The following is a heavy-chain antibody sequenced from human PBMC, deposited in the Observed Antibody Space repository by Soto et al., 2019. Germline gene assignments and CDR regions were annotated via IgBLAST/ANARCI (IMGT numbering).Heavy chain of an antibody. V-gene: IGHV1-18*01. J-gene: IGHJ6*02. CDR2: VSAYNGNT. Sequence: QVQLVQSGAEVKKPGASVKVSCKASGYTFTSYFITWVRQAPGQGLEWMGWVSAYNGNTNYAQMLQGRGTMTTDTSTATAYMEMRSLASDDTAVYYCARQNYYSGMDVWGRGTTVTVTS. CDR3: ARQNYYSGMDV. CDR1: GYTFTSYF.